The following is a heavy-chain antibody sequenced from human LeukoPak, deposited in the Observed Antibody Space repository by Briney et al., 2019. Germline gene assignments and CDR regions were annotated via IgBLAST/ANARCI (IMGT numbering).Heavy chain of an antibody. CDR3: ARVLRGSGKVYYYYMDV. D-gene: IGHD3-10*01. Sequence: SETPSLTCTVSGGSISSYYWSWIRQPPGKGLEWIGYIYYSGSTNYNPSLKSRVTISVETSKNQFSLKLSSVTAADTAVYYCARVLRGSGKVYYYYMDVWGKGTTVTVSS. J-gene: IGHJ6*03. V-gene: IGHV4-59*12. CDR2: IYYSGST. CDR1: GGSISSYY.